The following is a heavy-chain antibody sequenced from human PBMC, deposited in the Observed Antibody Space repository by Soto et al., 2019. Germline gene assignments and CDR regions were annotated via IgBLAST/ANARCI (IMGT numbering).Heavy chain of an antibody. CDR2: IWYAGSNK. CDR3: ARGTVHFDY. CDR1: GLTFNTYG. Sequence: QVQLMESGGGVVQPGRSLRLSCAASGLTFNTYGIHWVRQAPGKGLEWVAVIWYAGSNKYYADSVKGRLTISRDNSKNTLYLQMNSLRAEDTAVYYCARGTVHFDYWGQGTLVTVSS. V-gene: IGHV3-33*01. D-gene: IGHD4-17*01. J-gene: IGHJ4*02.